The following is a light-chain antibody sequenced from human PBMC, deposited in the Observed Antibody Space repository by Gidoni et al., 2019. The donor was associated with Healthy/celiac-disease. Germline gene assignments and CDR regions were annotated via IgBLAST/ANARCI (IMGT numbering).Light chain of an antibody. CDR3: QQYDNLRWT. V-gene: IGKV1-33*01. CDR2: DAS. Sequence: DIQMTQSPSSLSASVGDRVTITCQASQDISNYLNWYQQKPGKAPKLLIYDASNLETGVPSRFSGSGSGTDFTFTISSLQPEDIATYYCQQYDNLRWTFXQXTKLEIK. CDR1: QDISNY. J-gene: IGKJ2*02.